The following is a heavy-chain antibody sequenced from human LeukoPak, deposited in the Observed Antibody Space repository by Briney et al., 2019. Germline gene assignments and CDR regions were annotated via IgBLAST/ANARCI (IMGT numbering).Heavy chain of an antibody. CDR1: GGSMSPYH. Sequence: SETLSLTCTVSGGSMSPYHWGWIWQPPGKGLEWTGYIYYSGSTNYNPSLNSRVTISVDTSKNQFSLRLSSVTAADTAVYYCAXXRRLRWLHPIDYWGQGTLVTVSS. CDR3: AXXRRLRWLHPIDY. V-gene: IGHV4-59*12. D-gene: IGHD4-17*01. CDR2: IYYSGST. J-gene: IGHJ4*02.